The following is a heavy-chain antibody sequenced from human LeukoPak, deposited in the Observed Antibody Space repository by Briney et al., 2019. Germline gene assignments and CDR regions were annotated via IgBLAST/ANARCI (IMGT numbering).Heavy chain of an antibody. V-gene: IGHV3-23*01. J-gene: IGHJ4*02. Sequence: GGSLRPPCAASGFTFSNYAMSWVRQAPGKGLEWVSSISGSGGSTYYADSVKGRFTISRDNSKNTLYLQMNSLRAEDTAVYYCAKGIVGAIPVDYWGQGTLVTVSS. D-gene: IGHD1-26*01. CDR2: ISGSGGST. CDR3: AKGIVGAIPVDY. CDR1: GFTFSNYA.